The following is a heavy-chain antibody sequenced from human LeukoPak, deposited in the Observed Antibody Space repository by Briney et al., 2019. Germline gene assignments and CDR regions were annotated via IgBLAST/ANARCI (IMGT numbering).Heavy chain of an antibody. CDR3: ARDLAEYYDSSGYYRSGAFDI. V-gene: IGHV4-30-2*01. Sequence: SETLSLTCAVSGGSISSGGYSWSWIRQPPGKGLEWIGYIYHSGSTYYNPSLKSRVTISVDRSKNQFSLKLSSVTAADTAVYYCARDLAEYYDSSGYYRSGAFDIWGQGTMVTVSS. CDR1: GGSISSGGYS. D-gene: IGHD3-22*01. J-gene: IGHJ3*02. CDR2: IYHSGST.